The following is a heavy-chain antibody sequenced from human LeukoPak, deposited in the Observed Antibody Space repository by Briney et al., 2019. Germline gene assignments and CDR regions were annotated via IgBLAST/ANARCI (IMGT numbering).Heavy chain of an antibody. Sequence: GGSLRLSCAASGFSFSSYAMSWVRQAPGKGLEWVSGISGSGDTTFSAESVKGRFTISRDNAKNSLYLQMNSLRAEDTAVYYCASPFDYWGQGTLVTVSS. CDR2: ISGSGDTT. CDR3: ASPFDY. J-gene: IGHJ4*02. CDR1: GFSFSSYA. V-gene: IGHV3-23*01.